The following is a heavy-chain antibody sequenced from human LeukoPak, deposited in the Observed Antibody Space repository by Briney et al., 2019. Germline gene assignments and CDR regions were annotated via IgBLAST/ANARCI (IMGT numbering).Heavy chain of an antibody. Sequence: SETLSLTCTVSGGSISSYYWSWIRQPPGKGLEWIGYIYYSGSTNYNPSLKSRVTISVDTSKNQFSLKLSSVTAADTAVYYCARDYRGDYYDSSGFGPHWFDPWGQGTLVTVSS. CDR3: ARDYRGDYYDSSGFGPHWFDP. CDR1: GGSISSYY. CDR2: IYYSGST. D-gene: IGHD3-22*01. J-gene: IGHJ5*02. V-gene: IGHV4-59*01.